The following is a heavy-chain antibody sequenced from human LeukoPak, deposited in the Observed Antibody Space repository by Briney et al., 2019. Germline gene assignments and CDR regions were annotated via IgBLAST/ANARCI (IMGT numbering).Heavy chain of an antibody. CDR1: GYTFSDSS. J-gene: IGHJ3*02. D-gene: IGHD3-10*01. V-gene: IGHV3-48*02. CDR3: AREGYYGAFDI. Sequence: GGSLTLSCATSGYTFSDSSMSWVRQAPGKGLEWVSYISGNSVIYYADSVRGRFTISRDNAKNSLYLQMNSLRDEDTAVYYCAREGYYGAFDIWGQGTMVTVSS. CDR2: ISGNSVI.